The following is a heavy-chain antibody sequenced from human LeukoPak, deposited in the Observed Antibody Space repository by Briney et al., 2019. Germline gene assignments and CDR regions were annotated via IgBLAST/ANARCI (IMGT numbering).Heavy chain of an antibody. CDR3: AKDRGYCRSTSCYNYYYYGMDV. CDR2: ISYDGTNK. V-gene: IGHV3-30*18. Sequence: PGGSLRLSCAASGFTFSSYGMHWVRQAPGKGQEWVAVISYDGTNKYYADSVKGRFTISRDNSKNTLYLQMNSLRAEDTAVYYCAKDRGYCRSTSCYNYYYYGMDVWGKGTTVTVSS. CDR1: GFTFSSYG. J-gene: IGHJ6*04. D-gene: IGHD2-2*01.